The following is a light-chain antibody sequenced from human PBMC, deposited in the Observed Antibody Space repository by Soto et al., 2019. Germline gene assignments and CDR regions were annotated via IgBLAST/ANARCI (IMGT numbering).Light chain of an antibody. Sequence: QSALTQPASVSGSPGQSITISCTGTSSDGGGYNYVSWYQQHPGKAPKLMIYEVSNRPSGVSNRFSGSKSGNTDSLTISRLKAEDEADYYCSSYTSSSIDYVFGTGTKLTVL. CDR3: SSYTSSSIDYV. CDR1: SSDGGGYNY. CDR2: EVS. J-gene: IGLJ1*01. V-gene: IGLV2-14*01.